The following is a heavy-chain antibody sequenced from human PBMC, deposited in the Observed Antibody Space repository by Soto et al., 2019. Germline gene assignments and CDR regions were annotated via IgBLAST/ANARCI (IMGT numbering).Heavy chain of an antibody. D-gene: IGHD3-22*01. V-gene: IGHV4-34*01. CDR1: GGSFSGYY. CDR3: ARGLQYYDSSGTYYFDY. Sequence: SETLSLTCAVYGGSFSGYYWSWIRQPPGKGLEWIGEINHSGSTNYNPSLKSRVTISVDTSKNQFSLKLSSVTAADTAVYYCARGLQYYDSSGTYYFDYWGQGTLVTVSS. J-gene: IGHJ4*02. CDR2: INHSGST.